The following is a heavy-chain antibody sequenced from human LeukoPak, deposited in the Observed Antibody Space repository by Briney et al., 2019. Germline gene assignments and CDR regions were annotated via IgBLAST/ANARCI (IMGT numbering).Heavy chain of an antibody. CDR1: GYTFTSYY. Sequence: GASVKVSCTASGYTFTSYYMHWVRQAPGQGLEWMGIINPSGGSTSYAQKFQGRVTMTRDTSTSTVYMELSSLRSEDTAVYYCARERGPNYDFWSGLFDYWGQGTLVTVSS. CDR2: INPSGGST. V-gene: IGHV1-46*01. D-gene: IGHD3-3*01. CDR3: ARERGPNYDFWSGLFDY. J-gene: IGHJ4*02.